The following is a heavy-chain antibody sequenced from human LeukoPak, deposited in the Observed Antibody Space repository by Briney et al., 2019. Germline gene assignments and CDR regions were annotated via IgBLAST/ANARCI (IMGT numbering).Heavy chain of an antibody. CDR3: AIGYCSSTSCSGLYYYYMDV. J-gene: IGHJ6*03. D-gene: IGHD2-2*01. Sequence: SETLSLTCTVSGGSISSSSYYWGWIRQPPGKGLEWIGSIYYSGSTYYNPSLKSRVTISVDTSKNQFSLKLSSVTAADTAVYYCAIGYCSSTSCSGLYYYYMDVWGKGTTVTVSS. CDR1: GGSISSSSYY. V-gene: IGHV4-39*07. CDR2: IYYSGST.